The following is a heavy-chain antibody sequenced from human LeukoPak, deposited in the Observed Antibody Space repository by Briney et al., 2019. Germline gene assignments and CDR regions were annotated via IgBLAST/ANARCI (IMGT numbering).Heavy chain of an antibody. Sequence: GASVKVSCKASGYTFTSYAINWVRQATGQGLEWIGWMNPSSGHIGYAQKFQGRVTMTRNAAISTASMELSSLRSEDTAVYYCARGPVLGGSASYYFDIWGQGTMVTVSS. J-gene: IGHJ3*02. CDR1: GYTFTSYA. D-gene: IGHD3-10*01. CDR2: MNPSSGHI. CDR3: ARGPVLGGSASYYFDI. V-gene: IGHV1-8*01.